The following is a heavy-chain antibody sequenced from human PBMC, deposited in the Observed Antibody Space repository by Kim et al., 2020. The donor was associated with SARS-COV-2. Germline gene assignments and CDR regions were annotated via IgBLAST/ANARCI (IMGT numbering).Heavy chain of an antibody. J-gene: IGHJ6*02. D-gene: IGHD7-27*01. V-gene: IGHV4-59*01. CDR3: ARDWAYTGGYYYYGMDV. Sequence: LKSRITISVDTSKNQFSRQLSSVTAADTAVYYCARDWAYTGGYYYYGMDVWGQGTTVTVSS.